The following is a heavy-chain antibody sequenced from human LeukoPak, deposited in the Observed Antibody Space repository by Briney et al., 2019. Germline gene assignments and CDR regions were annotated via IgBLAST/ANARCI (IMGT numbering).Heavy chain of an antibody. CDR1: GYTFTSYY. CDR3: ARDRRQWLAEVDY. V-gene: IGHV1-46*01. D-gene: IGHD6-19*01. J-gene: IGHJ4*02. Sequence: ASVNVSCKASGYTFTSYYMHWVRQAPGQGLEWMGVINPSGGSTSYAQKFQGRVTMTRDMSTSTVYMELSSLRSEDTAVYYCARDRRQWLAEVDYWGQGTLVTVSS. CDR2: INPSGGST.